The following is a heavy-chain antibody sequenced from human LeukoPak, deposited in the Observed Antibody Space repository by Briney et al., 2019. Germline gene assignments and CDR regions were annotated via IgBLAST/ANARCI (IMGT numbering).Heavy chain of an antibody. CDR2: IDDSGST. J-gene: IGHJ4*02. CDR1: GGSFSGYY. V-gene: IGHV4-34*01. CDR3: ARARSWHYFDS. Sequence: KTSETLSLTCAVYGGSFSGYYWSWLRQPPGKGLEWIGEIDDSGSTNYNPSLKSRVTISVDTSKNQFSLNLSSVTAADTAVYYCARARSWHYFDSWGQGTLVTVSS. D-gene: IGHD6-13*01.